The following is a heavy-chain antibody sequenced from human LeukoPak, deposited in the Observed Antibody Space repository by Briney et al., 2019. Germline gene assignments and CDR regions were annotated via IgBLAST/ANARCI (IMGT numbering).Heavy chain of an antibody. J-gene: IGHJ5*02. V-gene: IGHV3-7*03. CDR3: ARDPRSAGRYNWFDP. CDR2: IKQDGSEK. CDR1: GFTFSNYW. Sequence: QPGRSLRLSCAASGFTFSNYWMAWVRQAPAKGLEWVANIKQDGSEKYYVDSVKGRFTISRDNAKNSLFLEMNSLRAEDTAVYYCARDPRSAGRYNWFDPWGQGTLVTVSS. D-gene: IGHD2-15*01.